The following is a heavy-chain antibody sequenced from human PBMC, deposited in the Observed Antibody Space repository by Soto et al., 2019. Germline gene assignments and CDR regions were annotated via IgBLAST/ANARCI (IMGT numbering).Heavy chain of an antibody. J-gene: IGHJ6*02. D-gene: IGHD5-12*01. CDR3: ARDCGDDWGGRYYYGMDV. V-gene: IGHV6-1*01. CDR2: TYYRSKWYN. CDR1: GDSVSSNSAA. Sequence: PSQTLSLTCAISGDSVSSNSAAWNWIRQSPSRSLEWLGRTYYRSKWYNDYAVSVKSRITINPDTSKNQFSLQLNSVTPEDTAVYYCARDCGDDWGGRYYYGMDVWGQETTLTVSS.